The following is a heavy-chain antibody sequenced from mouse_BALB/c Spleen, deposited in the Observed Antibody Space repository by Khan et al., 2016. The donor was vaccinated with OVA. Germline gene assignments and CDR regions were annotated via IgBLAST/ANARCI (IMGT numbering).Heavy chain of an antibody. CDR3: ARISGGDFDY. Sequence: EVKLLESGPGLVKPSQSLSLTCTVTGYSITSDYAWNWIRQFPGNELEWMGFISYSGNTNYNPSLKSRISITRDTTENPFFLQLNSVTTEDTATYYCARISGGDFDYWGQGTTLTVSS. J-gene: IGHJ2*01. V-gene: IGHV3-2*02. CDR2: ISYSGNT. CDR1: GYSITSDYA. D-gene: IGHD4-1*01.